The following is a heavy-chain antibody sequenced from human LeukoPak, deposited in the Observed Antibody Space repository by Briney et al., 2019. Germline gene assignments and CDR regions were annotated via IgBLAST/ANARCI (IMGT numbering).Heavy chain of an antibody. D-gene: IGHD6-19*01. J-gene: IGHJ3*02. CDR1: GFTFSSYG. V-gene: IGHV3-30*03. CDR2: ISYDGSNK. CDR3: AREPQPTRYIAVAGTGAFDI. Sequence: GGSLRLSCAASGFTFSSYGMHWVRQAPGKGLEWVAVISYDGSNKYYADSVKGRFTISRDNAKNSLYLQMNSLRDEDTAVYYCAREPQPTRYIAVAGTGAFDIWGQGTMVTVSS.